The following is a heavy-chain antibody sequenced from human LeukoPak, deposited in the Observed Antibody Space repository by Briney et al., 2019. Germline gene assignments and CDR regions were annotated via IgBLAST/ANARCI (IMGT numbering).Heavy chain of an antibody. V-gene: IGHV3-21*01. D-gene: IGHD2-21*02. J-gene: IGHJ1*01. CDR1: GFTFSSYS. CDR2: ISSSSSYI. CDR3: ARSCGDCYLEYFQH. Sequence: GGSLRLSCAASGFTFSSYSMNWVRQAPGKGLEWVSSISSSSSYIYYADSVKGRFTISRDNAKNSLYLQMNSLRAEGTAVYYCARSCGDCYLEYFQHWGQGTLVTVSS.